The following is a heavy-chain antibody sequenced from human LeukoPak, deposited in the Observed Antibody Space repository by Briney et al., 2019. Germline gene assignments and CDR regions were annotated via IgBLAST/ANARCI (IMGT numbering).Heavy chain of an antibody. D-gene: IGHD6-19*01. CDR1: GGTFSSYA. CDR3: ARAMAVAGPFYYYYYMDV. J-gene: IGHJ6*03. Sequence: SVKVSCKASGGTFSSYAISWVRQAPGQGLEWMGGIIPIFGTANYAQKFQGRVTITADKSTSTAYMELSSLRSEDTAVYYCARAMAVAGPFYYYYYMDVWGKGTTVTVSS. V-gene: IGHV1-69*06. CDR2: IIPIFGTA.